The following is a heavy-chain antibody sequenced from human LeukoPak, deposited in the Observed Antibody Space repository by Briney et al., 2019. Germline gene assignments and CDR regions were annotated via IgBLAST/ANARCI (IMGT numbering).Heavy chain of an antibody. CDR1: GGSFSGYY. V-gene: IGHV4-34*01. J-gene: IGHJ4*02. CDR2: INHSGST. Sequence: SETLSLTCAVYGGSFSGYYWSWIRQPPGKGLEWIGEINHSGSTNYNPSLKSRVTISVDTSKNQFSLKLSSVTAADTAVYYCARDGRLFAYCSSTSCRYYFDYWGQGTLVTVSS. CDR3: ARDGRLFAYCSSTSCRYYFDY. D-gene: IGHD2-2*01.